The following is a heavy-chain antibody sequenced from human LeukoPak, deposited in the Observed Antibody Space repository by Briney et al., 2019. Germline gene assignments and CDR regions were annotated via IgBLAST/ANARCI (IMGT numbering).Heavy chain of an antibody. CDR1: GYTFTSYA. CDR2: INTNTGNP. Sequence: ASVTVSCKASGYTFTSYAMHWVRQAPGQGLEWMGWINTNTGNPTYAQGFTGRFVFSLDTSVSTAYLQISSLKAEDTAVYYCARGPDFWSGPYGMDVWGQGTTVTVSS. D-gene: IGHD3-3*01. CDR3: ARGPDFWSGPYGMDV. J-gene: IGHJ6*02. V-gene: IGHV7-4-1*02.